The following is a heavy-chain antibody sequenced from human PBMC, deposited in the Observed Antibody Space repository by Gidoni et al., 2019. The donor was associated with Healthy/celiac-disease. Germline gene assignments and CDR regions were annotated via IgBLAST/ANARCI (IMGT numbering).Heavy chain of an antibody. CDR1: GYTFTSYY. V-gene: IGHV1-46*01. CDR3: ARGAVVVVAATDFDY. CDR2: INPSGGST. J-gene: IGHJ4*02. D-gene: IGHD2-15*01. Sequence: QVQLVQSGAEVKKPGASVKVSCKASGYTFTSYYMHWVRQAPGQGLEWMGIINPSGGSTSYAQKCQGRVTMTRDTSTSTVYMELSSLRSEDTAVYYCARGAVVVVAATDFDYWGQGTLVTVSS.